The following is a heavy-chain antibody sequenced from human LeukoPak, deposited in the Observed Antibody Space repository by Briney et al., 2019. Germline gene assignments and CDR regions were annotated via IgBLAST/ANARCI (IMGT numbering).Heavy chain of an antibody. CDR2: FITIFGTA. CDR3: ARGGYCSGGSCYGSVDY. Sequence: ASVKVSCKASGGTFTSYAISWVRRAPGPGLEGRGGFITIFGTANYEQKFQGRGTITADESTSKAYMELSSMRSEDTAVYYCARGGYCSGGSCYGSVDYWGQGTLVTVSS. CDR1: GGTFTSYA. V-gene: IGHV1-69*13. J-gene: IGHJ4*02. D-gene: IGHD2-15*01.